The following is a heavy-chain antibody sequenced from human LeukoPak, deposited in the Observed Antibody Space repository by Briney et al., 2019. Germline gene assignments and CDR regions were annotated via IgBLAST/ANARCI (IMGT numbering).Heavy chain of an antibody. Sequence: SETLSLTWAFAGGSISSYCWGWIRQPPGKGLEWIGYIDYSGSTNYNPSLKRRVTISVETSKNQFPLKLSSVTAADTAVYYSASLRGNSWVDYWGQGTLVTVSS. V-gene: IGHV4-59*01. CDR1: GGSISSYC. CDR2: IDYSGST. J-gene: IGHJ4*02. D-gene: IGHD4-23*01. CDR3: ASLRGNSWVDY.